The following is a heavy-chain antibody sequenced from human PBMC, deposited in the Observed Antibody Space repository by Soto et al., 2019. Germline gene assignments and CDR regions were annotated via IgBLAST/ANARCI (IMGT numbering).Heavy chain of an antibody. CDR3: ARASNKRGYSYGPDY. J-gene: IGHJ4*02. CDR1: GGSISSGGYS. Sequence: SETLSLTCAVSGGSISSGGYSWSWIRQPPGKGLEWIGYIYHSGSTYYNPSLKSRVTISVDRSKNQFSLKLSSVTAADTAVYYCARASNKRGYSYGPDYWGQGPLVT. D-gene: IGHD5-18*01. CDR2: IYHSGST. V-gene: IGHV4-30-2*01.